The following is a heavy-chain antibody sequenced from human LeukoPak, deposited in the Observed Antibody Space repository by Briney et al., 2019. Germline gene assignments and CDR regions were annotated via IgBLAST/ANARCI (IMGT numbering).Heavy chain of an antibody. Sequence: PSETLSLTCAVYGGSFSGYYWSWIRQPPGKGLEWIGEINHSGSTNYNPSLKSRVTISVDTSKNQFSLKLSSVTAADTAVYYCARVVRRYYDSSGYADYWGQGTLVTVSS. J-gene: IGHJ4*02. D-gene: IGHD3-22*01. CDR2: INHSGST. CDR1: GGSFSGYY. CDR3: ARVVRRYYDSSGYADY. V-gene: IGHV4-34*01.